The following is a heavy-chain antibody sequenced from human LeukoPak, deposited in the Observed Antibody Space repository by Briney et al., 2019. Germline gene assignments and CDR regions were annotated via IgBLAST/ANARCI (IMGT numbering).Heavy chain of an antibody. CDR1: GGSISPYY. CDR3: ARDGSARYYFDY. Sequence: PSETLSLTCTVSGGSISPYYWSWIRQPPGEGLEWIGYIFYTGSTNYNPSLKSRVTISVDTSKNQFSLKLSSVTAADTAMYYCARDGSARYYFDYWGQGTLVTVSS. CDR2: IFYTGST. J-gene: IGHJ4*02. V-gene: IGHV4-59*01.